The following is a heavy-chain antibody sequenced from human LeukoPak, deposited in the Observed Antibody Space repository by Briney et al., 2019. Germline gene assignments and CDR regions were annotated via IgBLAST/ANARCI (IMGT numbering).Heavy chain of an antibody. J-gene: IGHJ4*02. V-gene: IGHV3-74*01. D-gene: IGHD6-19*01. CDR3: ARGTTSGWPDYFDY. CDR2: VNSDGMST. Sequence: GGSLRLSCAASGFTFSDYWMHWVRQAPGKGLVWVSRVNSDGMSTLYADSVKGRFTISRDNAKNTLYLQLDGLRAEDTAVYCCARGTTSGWPDYFDYWGQGTLVTVSS. CDR1: GFTFSDYW.